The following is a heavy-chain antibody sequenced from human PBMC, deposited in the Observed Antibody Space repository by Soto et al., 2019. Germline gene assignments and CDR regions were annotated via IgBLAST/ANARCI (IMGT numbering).Heavy chain of an antibody. V-gene: IGHV1-18*01. CDR1: GYTFTSYG. CDR3: AREGITMVRGVGIPLYYFDY. Sequence: QVQLVQSGAEVKKPGASVKVSCKASGYTFTSYGISWVRQAPGQVLEWMGWISAYNGNTNYAQKLQGRVTMTTDTSTSTAYMELRSLRSDDTAVYYCAREGITMVRGVGIPLYYFDYWGQGTLVTVSS. J-gene: IGHJ4*02. D-gene: IGHD3-10*01. CDR2: ISAYNGNT.